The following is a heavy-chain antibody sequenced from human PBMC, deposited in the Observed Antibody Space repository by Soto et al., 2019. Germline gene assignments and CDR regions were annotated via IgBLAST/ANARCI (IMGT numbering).Heavy chain of an antibody. V-gene: IGHV3-11*05. CDR2: ISSSSSYT. D-gene: IGHD5-18*01. Sequence: QVQLVEPGGGLVQPGGSLRLSCAASGFTFHDYYMSWISPAPRKGLEWVSYISSSSSYTNYADSVKGRFTISRENAKNSRYLQMNSLRAEDTAVYYCARDLGDTAMGTWGQGTLVTVSS. J-gene: IGHJ5*02. CDR1: GFTFHDYY. CDR3: ARDLGDTAMGT.